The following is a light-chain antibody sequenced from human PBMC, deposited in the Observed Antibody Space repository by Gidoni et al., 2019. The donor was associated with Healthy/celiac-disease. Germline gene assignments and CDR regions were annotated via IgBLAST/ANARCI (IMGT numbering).Light chain of an antibody. CDR3: QSYDSSLSGYVV. CDR1: SSNIGAGYD. J-gene: IGLJ2*01. Sequence: RVTISCTGSSSNIGAGYDVHWYQQLPGTAPKLLIYGNSNRPSGVSDRFSGSKSGTSASLAITGLQAEDEADYYCQSYDSSLSGYVVFGGGTKLTVL. CDR2: GNS. V-gene: IGLV1-40*01.